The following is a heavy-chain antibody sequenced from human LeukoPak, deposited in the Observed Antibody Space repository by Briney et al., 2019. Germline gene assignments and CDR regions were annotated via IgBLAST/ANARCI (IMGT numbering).Heavy chain of an antibody. CDR1: TDSFSSHY. CDR3: ARDVVTVTKGFDI. V-gene: IGHV4-59*11. CDR2: ISYIGST. J-gene: IGHJ3*02. D-gene: IGHD4-17*01. Sequence: PSETLSLTCAVSTDSFSSHYWTWIRQPPGKGLEGIGYISYIGSTNYNPSLKRRVTISIDTSKHQFSLRLSSVTAADTAVYYCARDVVTVTKGFDIWGQGTMVSVSS.